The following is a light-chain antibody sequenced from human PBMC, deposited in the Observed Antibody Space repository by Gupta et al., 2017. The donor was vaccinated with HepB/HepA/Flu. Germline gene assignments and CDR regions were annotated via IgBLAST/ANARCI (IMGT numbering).Light chain of an antibody. J-gene: IGKJ1*01. CDR2: DAS. CDR3: HQRSNWLWP. V-gene: IGKV3-11*01. CDR1: QSVSSY. Sequence: EIVLTQSPATLSWSPGERATLSCRASQSVSSYLAWYQQKPGQAPRLLIYDASHRANGIPARFSGSGYGTEFTLTISSREPEDFAVYYCHQRSNWLWPFGQGTKVEIK.